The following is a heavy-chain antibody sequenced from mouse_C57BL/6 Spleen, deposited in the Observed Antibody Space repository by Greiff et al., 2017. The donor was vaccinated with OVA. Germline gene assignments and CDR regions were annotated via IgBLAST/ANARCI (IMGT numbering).Heavy chain of an antibody. D-gene: IGHD2-1*01. CDR3: ARSGGNYWYFDV. Sequence: VKLKQSGAELARPGASVKMSCKASGYTFTSYTMHWVKQRPGQGLEWIGYINPSSGYTKYNQKFKDKATLTADKSSSTAYMQLSSLTSEDSAVYYCARSGGNYWYFDVWGTGTTVTVSS. CDR2: INPSSGYT. V-gene: IGHV1-4*01. CDR1: GYTFTSYT. J-gene: IGHJ1*03.